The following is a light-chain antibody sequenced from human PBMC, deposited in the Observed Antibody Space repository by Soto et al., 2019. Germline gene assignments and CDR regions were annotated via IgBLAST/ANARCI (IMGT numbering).Light chain of an antibody. V-gene: IGKV1-27*01. CDR3: QSYPTPTIT. J-gene: IGKJ5*01. CDR1: QGISNY. CDR2: AAS. Sequence: DLQRADSASTVDLCGGRIVTITCRASQGISNYLAWYQQKPGKVPKVMIYAASTLQPGVPSRFSGSACGTHFTLTICSLHIPAIPPYQCQSYPTPTITDGQGTRLEIK.